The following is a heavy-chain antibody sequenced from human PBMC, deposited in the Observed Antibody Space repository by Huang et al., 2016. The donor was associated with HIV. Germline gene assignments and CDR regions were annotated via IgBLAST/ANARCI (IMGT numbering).Heavy chain of an antibody. V-gene: IGHV3-15*01. CDR3: AADRLAVAGAFDY. J-gene: IGHJ4*02. CDR2: IKSKLDGATT. D-gene: IGHD6-19*01. Sequence: EVQLVESGGRLVKPGGSLRLSCAASGFPFKNAWMNWVRQAPGKGPEWAGRIKSKLDGATTEYAAPVKGRFAISRDNSKNTLYLQMNSLKTEDTAVYFCAADRLAVAGAFDYWGLGTLVTVSS. CDR1: GFPFKNAW.